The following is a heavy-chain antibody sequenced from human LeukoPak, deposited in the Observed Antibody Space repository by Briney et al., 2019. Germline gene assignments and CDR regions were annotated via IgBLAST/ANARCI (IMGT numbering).Heavy chain of an antibody. J-gene: IGHJ4*02. CDR3: AGYARTYPY. D-gene: IGHD2-2*01. Sequence: GGSLRLSCAVSGFTVTSTYMSWVRQAPGKGLEWVSVVYVDGTPYHADSVKGRFTLSRDKSRHSLYLQMDSLRAEDTAAYYCAGYARTYPYWDRGTLVTVSS. CDR1: GFTVTSTY. CDR2: VYVDGTP. V-gene: IGHV3-66*02.